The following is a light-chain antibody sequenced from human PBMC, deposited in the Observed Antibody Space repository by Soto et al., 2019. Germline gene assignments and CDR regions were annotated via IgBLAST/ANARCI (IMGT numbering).Light chain of an antibody. Sequence: DIQITQSPSTLPASVGDRVTITFLASQSISSWLAWYQQIPGKAPKLLIYKASTLKSGVPSRFSGSGSGTEFTLTISSLQPDDFATYYCQHYNSYSEAFGQGTKVDI. CDR3: QHYNSYSEA. CDR2: KAS. CDR1: QSISSW. V-gene: IGKV1-5*03. J-gene: IGKJ1*01.